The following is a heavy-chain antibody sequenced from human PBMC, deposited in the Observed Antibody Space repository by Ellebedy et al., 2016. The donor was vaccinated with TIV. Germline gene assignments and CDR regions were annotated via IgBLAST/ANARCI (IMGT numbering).Heavy chain of an antibody. Sequence: AASVKVSCKASGYTFTSYGISWVRQAPGQGLEWMGWISGDNGNTNYAQKLQGRVTLTTDTSTSTAYMELRSLRSDDTAVYYCARAPYYYGSGLNWFDPWGQGTLVTVSS. J-gene: IGHJ5*02. CDR3: ARAPYYYGSGLNWFDP. V-gene: IGHV1-18*01. CDR1: GYTFTSYG. D-gene: IGHD3-10*01. CDR2: ISGDNGNT.